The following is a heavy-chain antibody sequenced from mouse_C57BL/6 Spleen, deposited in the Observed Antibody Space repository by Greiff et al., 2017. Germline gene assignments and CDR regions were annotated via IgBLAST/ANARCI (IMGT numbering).Heavy chain of an antibody. D-gene: IGHD2-4*01. J-gene: IGHJ4*01. CDR3: ASRGDYGGGAMDY. V-gene: IGHV1-69*01. Sequence: VQLQQPGAELVMPGASVKLSCKASGYTFTSYWMHWVKQRPGQGLEWIGEIDPSDSYTNYNQKFKGKSTLTVDKSSSTAYMQLSSLTSEDSAVYYCASRGDYGGGAMDYWGQGTSVTVSS. CDR1: GYTFTSYW. CDR2: IDPSDSYT.